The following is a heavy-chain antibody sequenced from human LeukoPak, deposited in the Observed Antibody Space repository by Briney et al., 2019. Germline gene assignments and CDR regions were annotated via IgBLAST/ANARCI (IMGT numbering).Heavy chain of an antibody. CDR2: IYHSGST. CDR1: GGSISSGGYS. D-gene: IGHD2-2*02. V-gene: IGHV4-30-2*01. J-gene: IGHJ5*02. Sequence: ASETLSLTCAVSGGSISSGGYSWSWIRQPPGKGLEWIGYIYHSGSTYYNPSLKSRVAISVDRSKNQFSLKLSSVTAADTAVYYCARDLSDCSSTSCYTRWFDPWGQGTLVTVSS. CDR3: ARDLSDCSSTSCYTRWFDP.